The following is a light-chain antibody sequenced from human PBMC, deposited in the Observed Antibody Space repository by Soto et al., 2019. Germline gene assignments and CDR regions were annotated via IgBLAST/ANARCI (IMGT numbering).Light chain of an antibody. CDR3: SSWDDSLDGPV. J-gene: IGLJ3*02. Sequence: QSVLTRPPSASATPGQTVTISCSGRYSNIGSNFVSWYQRLPGTAPKLLIYSINQRPSGVPDRFSGSKSGTSASLTISGLQAEDEADYLCSSWDDSLDGPVFGGGTKLTVL. V-gene: IGLV1-44*01. CDR1: YSNIGSNF. CDR2: SIN.